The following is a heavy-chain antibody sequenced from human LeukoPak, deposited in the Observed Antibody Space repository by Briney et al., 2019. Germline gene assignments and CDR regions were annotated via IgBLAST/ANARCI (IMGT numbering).Heavy chain of an antibody. CDR2: IYPGDSGT. J-gene: IGHJ3*02. CDR3: AGPLLWFGELLPHI. Sequence: GESLKISCKGSGYSFTSYWIGWVRQMPGKGLEWMGIIYPGDSGTRYSPSSQGQVTISADKSISTAYLQWSSLKASDTAMYYCAGPLLWFGELLPHIWGQGTMVTVSS. D-gene: IGHD3-10*01. CDR1: GYSFTSYW. V-gene: IGHV5-51*01.